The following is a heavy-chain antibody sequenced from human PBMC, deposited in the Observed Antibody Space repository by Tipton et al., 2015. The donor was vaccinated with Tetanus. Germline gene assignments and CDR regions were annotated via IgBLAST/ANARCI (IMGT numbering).Heavy chain of an antibody. Sequence: VQLVQSGAEVKQPGESLKISCQGSGYNFSHHSIGWVRQMPGRGLEWMGIVDPRDSQTTYGPSFQGQVTISADRSIDIAYLQWTSLKASDTGIYYCARRRSAVLSGSYHWYFDLWGRGTLVGVSS. CDR1: GYNFSHHS. V-gene: IGHV5-51*01. CDR3: ARRRSAVLSGSYHWYFDL. D-gene: IGHD3-3*01. CDR2: VDPRDSQT. J-gene: IGHJ2*01.